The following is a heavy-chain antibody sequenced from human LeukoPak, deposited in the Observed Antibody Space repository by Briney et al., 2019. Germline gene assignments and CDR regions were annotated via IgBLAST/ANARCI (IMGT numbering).Heavy chain of an antibody. Sequence: GGSLRLSCAASGFTFDDYGMHWVRQPPGKGLEWVSGVSWNSGNIGYADSVKGRFTISRDNAKNSLYLQMDILKPEDTAFYYCAKVDGYNSGWYDSWGQGTLVTVSS. CDR1: GFTFDDYG. V-gene: IGHV3-9*01. J-gene: IGHJ5*01. CDR2: VSWNSGNI. D-gene: IGHD6-19*01. CDR3: AKVDGYNSGWYDS.